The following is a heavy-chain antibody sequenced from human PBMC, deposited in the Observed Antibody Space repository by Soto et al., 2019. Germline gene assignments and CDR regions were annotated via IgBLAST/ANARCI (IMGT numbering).Heavy chain of an antibody. D-gene: IGHD5-18*01. CDR1: GHTLTELS. CDR3: SRGPSHGAFDC. V-gene: IGHV1-24*01. Sequence: ASVKVSCKVSGHTLTELSMHWVRQAPGKGPEWMGGFDPEDGETIYAQKFQGRVTMTRDTSIDTAYMELSRLKSDDTAVYYCSRGPSHGAFDCWGQGTSVTVSS. J-gene: IGHJ4*02. CDR2: FDPEDGET.